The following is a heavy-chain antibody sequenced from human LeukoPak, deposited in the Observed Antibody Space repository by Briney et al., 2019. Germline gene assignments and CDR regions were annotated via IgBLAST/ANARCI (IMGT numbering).Heavy chain of an antibody. Sequence: PSETLSLTCPVSGGSISSGVYYWSWIRQPPGKGLGWFGSIYYSGSTFYNPSLKSRVTISVDTSKNQFSLKLSSVTAADTAVYYCARQGSGRSSDYWGQGTLVTVSS. CDR1: GGSISSGVYY. J-gene: IGHJ4*02. D-gene: IGHD1-26*01. CDR3: ARQGSGRSSDY. CDR2: IYYSGST. V-gene: IGHV4-39*01.